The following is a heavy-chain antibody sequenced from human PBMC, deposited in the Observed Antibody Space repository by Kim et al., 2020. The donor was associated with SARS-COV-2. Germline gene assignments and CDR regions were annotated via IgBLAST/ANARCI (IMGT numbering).Heavy chain of an antibody. J-gene: IGHJ6*02. CDR2: IYSGGST. CDR3: ATQYCSGGSCYWSYYYYGMDV. V-gene: IGHV3-53*01. Sequence: RGSLRLSCAASGFTVSSNYMSWVRQAPGKGLEWVSVIYSGGSTYYADSVKGRFTISRDNSKNTLYLQMNSLRAEDTAVYYCATQYCSGGSCYWSYYYYGMDVWGQGTTVTVSS. CDR1: GFTVSSNY. D-gene: IGHD2-15*01.